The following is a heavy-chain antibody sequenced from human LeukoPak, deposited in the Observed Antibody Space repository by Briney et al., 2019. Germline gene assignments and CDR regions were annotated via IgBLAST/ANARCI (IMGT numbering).Heavy chain of an antibody. V-gene: IGHV4-38-2*01. D-gene: IGHD3-16*01. J-gene: IGHJ4*02. CDR1: GHSINSGYY. CDR3: AGQHYVNAYYFY. Sequence: PSETLSLTCAVTGHSINSGYYWGWIQQPPGRGLDWIGSISHSGSIFYNPSLQSRVTISVDSSENRFSLKLSSVTAADTAIYYCAGQHYVNAYYFYWGQGTLVAVSS. CDR2: ISHSGSI.